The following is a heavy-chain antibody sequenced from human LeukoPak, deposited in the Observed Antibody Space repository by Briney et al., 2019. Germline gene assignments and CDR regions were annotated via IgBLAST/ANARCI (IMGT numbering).Heavy chain of an antibody. CDR3: ARRAHYYGSGSYYNRGPQPYPMDV. CDR2: IIPIFGTA. CDR1: GGTFSSYA. V-gene: IGHV1-69*01. D-gene: IGHD3-10*01. Sequence: SVKVSCKASGGTFSSYAISWVRQAPGQGLEWMGGIIPIFGTANYAQKFQGRVTITADESTSTAYMELSSLRSEDTAVYYCARRAHYYGSGSYYNRGPQPYPMDVWGKGTTVTVSS. J-gene: IGHJ6*04.